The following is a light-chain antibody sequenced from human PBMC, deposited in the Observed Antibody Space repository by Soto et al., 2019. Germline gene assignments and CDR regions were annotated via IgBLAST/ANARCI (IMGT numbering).Light chain of an antibody. CDR1: NSNIGSNV. CDR2: SHN. J-gene: IGLJ3*02. V-gene: IGLV1-44*01. Sequence: QSVLTQPPSASGTPGQRVTISCSGSNSNIGSNVVNWYQQLPGTAPKLLMYSHNQRPSGVPDQFSGSKSGTSASLAISGLQSEDEADYYCAAWDDGLSGPVFGGGTKLTVL. CDR3: AAWDDGLSGPV.